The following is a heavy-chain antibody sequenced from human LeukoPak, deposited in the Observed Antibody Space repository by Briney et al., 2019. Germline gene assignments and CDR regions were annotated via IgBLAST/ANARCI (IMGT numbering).Heavy chain of an antibody. J-gene: IGHJ4*02. Sequence: SETLSLTCAVYVGSFSGYYWSWIRQPPGKGLEWIGEINHSGSTNYNPSLKSRVTISVDTSKNQFSLKLSSVTAADTAVYYCAGGYCSSTSCHRYFDYWGQGTLVTVSS. D-gene: IGHD2-2*01. CDR1: VGSFSGYY. V-gene: IGHV4-34*01. CDR3: AGGYCSSTSCHRYFDY. CDR2: INHSGST.